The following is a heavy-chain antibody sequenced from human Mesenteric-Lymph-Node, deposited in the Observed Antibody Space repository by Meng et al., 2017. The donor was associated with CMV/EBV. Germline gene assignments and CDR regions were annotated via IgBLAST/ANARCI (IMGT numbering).Heavy chain of an antibody. Sequence: ASVKVSCKASGYTFTSYGISWVRQAPGQGLEWMGWINPNSGGTNYAQKFQGRVTMTRDTSISTAYMELSRLRSDDTAVYYCARDAGYIAAAAPVDYYYYYGMDVWGQGTTVTVSS. CDR2: INPNSGGT. CDR1: GYTFTSYG. J-gene: IGHJ6*02. V-gene: IGHV1-2*02. CDR3: ARDAGYIAAAAPVDYYYYYGMDV. D-gene: IGHD6-13*01.